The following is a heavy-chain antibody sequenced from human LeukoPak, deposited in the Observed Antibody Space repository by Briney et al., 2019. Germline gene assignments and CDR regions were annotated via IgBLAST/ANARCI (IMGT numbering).Heavy chain of an antibody. CDR3: ARHLPYCSGGSCYSSFWFDP. Sequence: GESLKISCKGSGYSFTSYWIAWVRQMPGKGLEWMGIIYPGDSDIRYSPSFQGQVTISADKSITTAYLQWSSLKASDTAMYYCARHLPYCSGGSCYSSFWFDPWGQGTLVTVSS. D-gene: IGHD2-15*01. CDR2: IYPGDSDI. V-gene: IGHV5-51*01. CDR1: GYSFTSYW. J-gene: IGHJ5*02.